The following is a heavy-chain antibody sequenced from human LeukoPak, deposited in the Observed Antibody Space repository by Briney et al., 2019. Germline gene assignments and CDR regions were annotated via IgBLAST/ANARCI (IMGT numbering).Heavy chain of an antibody. J-gene: IGHJ4*02. CDR2: ISWNSGSI. Sequence: GRSLRLSCAASGFTFDDYAMHWVRQAPGKGLEWVSGISWNSGSIGYADSVKGRFTISRDNAKNSLYLQMNSLRAEDTALYYCAKGGAGGYFDYWSQGTLVTVSS. D-gene: IGHD3-16*01. CDR1: GFTFDDYA. V-gene: IGHV3-9*01. CDR3: AKGGAGGYFDY.